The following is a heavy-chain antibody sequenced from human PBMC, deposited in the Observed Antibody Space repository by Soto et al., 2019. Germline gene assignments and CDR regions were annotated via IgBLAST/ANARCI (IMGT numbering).Heavy chain of an antibody. V-gene: IGHV3-30*18. CDR1: GFNFGRYA. J-gene: IGHJ4*02. D-gene: IGHD1-26*01. CDR3: AKDPAHSGSPYFGY. CDR2: ISYDGNEK. Sequence: GGSLRLSCAGSGFNFGRYALHWVRQAPGKGLEWLAVISYDGNEKYFSDSVKGRFSISRHNFENTVYLQMNSLRTDDTAVYFCAKDPAHSGSPYFGYWGQGILVTVSS.